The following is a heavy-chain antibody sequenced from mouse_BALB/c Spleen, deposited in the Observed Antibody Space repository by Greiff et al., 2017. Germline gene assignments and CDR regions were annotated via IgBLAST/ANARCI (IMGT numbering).Heavy chain of an antibody. CDR1: GFTFSDYY. Sequence: VQLQQSGGGLVKPGGSLKLSCAASGFTFSDYYMYWVRQTPEKRLEWVATISDGGSYTYYPDSVKGRFTISRDNAKNNLYLQMSSLKSEDTAMYYCARDRGIRTMDYWGQGTSVTVSS. CDR2: ISDGGSYT. J-gene: IGHJ4*01. D-gene: IGHD3-3*01. CDR3: ARDRGIRTMDY. V-gene: IGHV5-4*02.